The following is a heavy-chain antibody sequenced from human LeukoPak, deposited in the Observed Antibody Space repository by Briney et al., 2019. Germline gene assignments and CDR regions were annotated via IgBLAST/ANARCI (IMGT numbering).Heavy chain of an antibody. Sequence: NPSETLSLTCTVSGGSISSYYWSWIRQPAGKGLEWIGRIYTSGSTNYNPSLKSRVTMSVDTSKNQFPLKLSSVTAADTAVYYCARDSLYSGYDSLDYWGQGTLVTVSS. V-gene: IGHV4-4*07. CDR3: ARDSLYSGYDSLDY. CDR1: GGSISSYY. D-gene: IGHD5-12*01. J-gene: IGHJ4*02. CDR2: IYTSGST.